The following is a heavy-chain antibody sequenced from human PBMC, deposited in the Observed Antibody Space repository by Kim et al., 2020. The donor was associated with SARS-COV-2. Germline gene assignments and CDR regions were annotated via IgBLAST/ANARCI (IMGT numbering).Heavy chain of an antibody. Sequence: GGSLRLSCAASGFTFSSYGMHWVRQAPGKGLEWVAVIWYDGSNKYYADSVKGRFTISRDNSKNTLYLQMNSLRAEDTAVYYCARDPNSDAFDIWGQGTMVTVSS. J-gene: IGHJ3*02. CDR1: GFTFSSYG. V-gene: IGHV3-33*08. CDR2: IWYDGSNK. CDR3: ARDPNSDAFDI.